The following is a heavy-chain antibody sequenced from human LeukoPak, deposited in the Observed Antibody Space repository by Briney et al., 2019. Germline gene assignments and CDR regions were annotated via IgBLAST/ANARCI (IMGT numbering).Heavy chain of an antibody. D-gene: IGHD2-21*02. Sequence: GGSLRLSCAASGFTFSSYSMNWVRQAPGKGLEWVSSISSSSSYIYYADSVKGRFTISRDNAKNSLYLQMNSLRAEDTAVYYRARDLPAYCGGDCYSGNFDYWGQGTLVTVSS. CDR3: ARDLPAYCGGDCYSGNFDY. V-gene: IGHV3-21*01. CDR2: ISSSSSYI. J-gene: IGHJ4*02. CDR1: GFTFSSYS.